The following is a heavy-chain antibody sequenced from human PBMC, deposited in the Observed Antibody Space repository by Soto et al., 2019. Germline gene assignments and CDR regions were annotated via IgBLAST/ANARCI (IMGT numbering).Heavy chain of an antibody. CDR1: GGSISSGGYY. J-gene: IGHJ6*02. D-gene: IGHD3-10*01. Sequence: QVQLQESGPGLVKPSQTLSPTCTVSGGSISSGGYYWSWIRQHPGKGLEWIGYIYYIGSTYYNPSLKSRVTISVDTSKNQFSLKLSSVTAADTAVYYCARDLRFRGFYGMDVWGQGTTVTVSS. CDR2: IYYIGST. V-gene: IGHV4-31*03. CDR3: ARDLRFRGFYGMDV.